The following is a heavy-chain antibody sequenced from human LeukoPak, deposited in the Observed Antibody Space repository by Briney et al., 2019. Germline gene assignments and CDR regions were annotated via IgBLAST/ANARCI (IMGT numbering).Heavy chain of an antibody. CDR1: GGSFSGYY. V-gene: IGHV4-34*01. CDR3: ARGLTLPAVVPAAIGVGYNWFDP. Sequence: SETLSLTCAVYGGSFSGYYWSWIRQPPGKGLEWIGEINHSGSTNYNPSLKSRVTISVDTSKNQFSLKLSSVTAADTAVYYCARGLTLPAVVPAAIGVGYNWFDPWGQGTLVTVSS. CDR2: INHSGST. J-gene: IGHJ5*02. D-gene: IGHD2-2*02.